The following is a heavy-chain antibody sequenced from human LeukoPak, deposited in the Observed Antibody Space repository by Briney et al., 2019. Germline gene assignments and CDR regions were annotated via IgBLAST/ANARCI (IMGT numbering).Heavy chain of an antibody. CDR1: GFTFLTHG. CDR3: AKGPFLTYYFDY. Sequence: GGSLRLSCAASGFTFLTHGMHWVRQAPGKGLEWVAVISYDGSNKYYADSVKGRFTISRDNSKNTLYLQMNSLRAEDTAVYYCAKGPFLTYYFDYWGQGTLVTVSS. D-gene: IGHD2/OR15-2a*01. V-gene: IGHV3-30*18. CDR2: ISYDGSNK. J-gene: IGHJ4*02.